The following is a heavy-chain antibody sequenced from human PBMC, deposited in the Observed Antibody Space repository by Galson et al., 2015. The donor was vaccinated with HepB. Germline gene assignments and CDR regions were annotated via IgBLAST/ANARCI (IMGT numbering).Heavy chain of an antibody. CDR2: IGPSGSDR. V-gene: IGHV3-48*02. CDR1: AFSFGSYG. J-gene: IGHJ4*02. D-gene: IGHD3-10*01. CDR3: ARDPYGAGNY. Sequence: SLRLSCAASAFSFGSYGMNWFRQAPGKGPEWIPYIGPSGSDRKYADSVKGRFTISRDNAKNSLYLEMNSLRDEDTAVYYCARDPYGAGNYWGQGTLVTVSS.